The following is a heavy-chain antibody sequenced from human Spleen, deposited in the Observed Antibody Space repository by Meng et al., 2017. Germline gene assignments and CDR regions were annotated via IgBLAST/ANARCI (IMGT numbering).Heavy chain of an antibody. J-gene: IGHJ5*02. CDR3: ARDRPEFGEDPIT. CDR1: GVSISSSNW. D-gene: IGHD3-10*01. Sequence: QVQLQESGPELVEPSGTLSLTCAVSGVSISSSNWWSWFRQSPGKGLEWIGEIYHSGSSNYNPSLKSRVTMSVDKSKNHFSMDLNSVTAADTAVYYCARDRPEFGEDPITWGQGTLVTVSS. V-gene: IGHV4-4*02. CDR2: IYHSGSS.